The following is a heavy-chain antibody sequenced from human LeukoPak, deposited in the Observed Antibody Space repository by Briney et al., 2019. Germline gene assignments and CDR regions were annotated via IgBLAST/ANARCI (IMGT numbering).Heavy chain of an antibody. V-gene: IGHV1-3*01. CDR3: ARSSGWYNFDY. Sequence: ASVKVSCKASGYTFTSYAMHWVRQAPGQRLEWMGWINAGNGNTKYSQKFQGRVTITRDTSASTTYMELSSLRSEDTAVYYCARSSGWYNFDYWGQGTLVTVSS. D-gene: IGHD6-19*01. CDR2: INAGNGNT. CDR1: GYTFTSYA. J-gene: IGHJ4*02.